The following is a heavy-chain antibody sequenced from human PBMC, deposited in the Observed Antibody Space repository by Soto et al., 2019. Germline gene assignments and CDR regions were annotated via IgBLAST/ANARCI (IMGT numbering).Heavy chain of an antibody. CDR2: IYYSGST. D-gene: IGHD3-10*01. J-gene: IGHJ3*02. V-gene: IGHV4-31*03. CDR3: ARDLNYGSGSFYAFDI. Sequence: SETLSLTCTVSGGSVSNGMYYWSWIRQPPGKGLEWIGYIYYSGSTYYNPSLKSRVTISVDTSKNQFSLKLSSVTAADTAVYYCARDLNYGSGSFYAFDIWGQGTMVTVSS. CDR1: GGSVSNGMYY.